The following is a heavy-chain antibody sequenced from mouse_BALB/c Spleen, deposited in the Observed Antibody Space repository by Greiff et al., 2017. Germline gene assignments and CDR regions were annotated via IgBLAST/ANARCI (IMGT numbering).Heavy chain of an antibody. Sequence: EVQVVESGGGLVKPGGSLKLSCAASGFTFSSYAMSWVRQSPEKRLEWVAEISSGGSYTYYPDTVTGRFTISRDNAKNTLYLEMSSLRSEDTAMYYCARVYGSSYEDWYFDVWGAGTTVTVSS. D-gene: IGHD1-1*01. CDR2: ISSGGSYT. CDR3: ARVYGSSYEDWYFDV. J-gene: IGHJ1*01. V-gene: IGHV5-9-4*01. CDR1: GFTFSSYA.